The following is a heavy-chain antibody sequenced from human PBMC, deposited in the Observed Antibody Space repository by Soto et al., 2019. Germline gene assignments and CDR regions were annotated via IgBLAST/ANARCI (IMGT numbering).Heavy chain of an antibody. CDR3: AREIGYYDYVWGSYRSLYGMDV. V-gene: IGHV4-31*03. CDR1: GGSISSGGYY. J-gene: IGHJ6*02. CDR2: IYYSGST. Sequence: QVQLQESGPGLVKPSQTLSLTCTVSGGSISSGGYYWSWIRQHPGKGLGWIGYIYYSGSTYYNPSLKSRVTISVDTSKNQFSLKLSSVTAADTAVYYCAREIGYYDYVWGSYRSLYGMDVWGQGTTVTVSS. D-gene: IGHD3-16*02.